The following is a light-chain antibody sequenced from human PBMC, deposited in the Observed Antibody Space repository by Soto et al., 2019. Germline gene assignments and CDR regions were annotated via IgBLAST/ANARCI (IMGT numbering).Light chain of an antibody. Sequence: DIQMTQSPSSLFASVEDRVTIPCQASKDISNYLNWYQQKPGKAPKLLIYDASNLETGVPSRFSGSGSGTDFTFTISSLQPEDIATYYCQQYDNLPPFTFGPGTKVDIK. CDR3: QQYDNLPPFT. V-gene: IGKV1-33*01. CDR1: KDISNY. J-gene: IGKJ3*01. CDR2: DAS.